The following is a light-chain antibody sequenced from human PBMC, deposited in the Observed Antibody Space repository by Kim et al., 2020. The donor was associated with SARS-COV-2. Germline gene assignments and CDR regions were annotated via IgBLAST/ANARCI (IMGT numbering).Light chain of an antibody. Sequence: GQSVTISCSRSRSDIGRNGVTLSQNLPGKAPKPLFYDNNQRPSGVPDRFSASKSGPSASLAISGLQSEDETDYYCATWDDNVNGWVFGGGTQLTVL. V-gene: IGLV1-44*01. CDR3: ATWDDNVNGWV. CDR1: RSDIGRNG. J-gene: IGLJ3*02. CDR2: DNN.